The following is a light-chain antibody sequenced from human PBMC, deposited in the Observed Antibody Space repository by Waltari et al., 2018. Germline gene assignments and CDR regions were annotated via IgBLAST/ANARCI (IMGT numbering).Light chain of an antibody. V-gene: IGKV1-5*03. CDR3: QQYKSYPYT. Sequence: DIQLTQSPPTLSASVGDRVTITCRASQTINNWLAWYQQKPGKAPKLLSYQASTLESGVPSSFSGSGSGTEFTLTVSSLQPDDFATYYCQQYKSYPYTFGQGTKLEIK. CDR1: QTINNW. J-gene: IGKJ2*01. CDR2: QAS.